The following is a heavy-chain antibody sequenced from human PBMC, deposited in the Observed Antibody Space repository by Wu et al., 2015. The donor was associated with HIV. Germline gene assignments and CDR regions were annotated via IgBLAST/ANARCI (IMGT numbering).Heavy chain of an antibody. CDR3: ARDRVAAAGTAGYYGMDV. J-gene: IGHJ6*02. Sequence: QVQLVQSGAEVKKPGASVKVSCKASGYTFTSYYMHWVRQAPGQGLEWMGWINPNSGGTNYAQKFQGRVTMTRDTSISTAYMELSRLRSDDTAVYYCARDRVAAAGTAGYYGMDVWGQGTTGHRLL. CDR1: GYTFTSYY. CDR2: INPNSGGT. D-gene: IGHD6-13*01. V-gene: IGHV1-2*02.